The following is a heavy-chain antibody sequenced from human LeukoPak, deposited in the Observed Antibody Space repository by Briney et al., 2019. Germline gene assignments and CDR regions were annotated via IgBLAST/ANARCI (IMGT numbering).Heavy chain of an antibody. CDR3: TREGAYCGGDCYYDAFDI. CDR2: IRSKAYGGTT. CDR1: GFTFGDYA. D-gene: IGHD2-21*02. V-gene: IGHV3-49*04. J-gene: IGHJ3*02. Sequence: GGSLRLSCTASGFTFGDYAMSWVRQAPGKGLEWVGFIRSKAYGGTTEYAASVKGRFTISRDDSKSIAYLQMNSPKTEDTAVYYCTREGAYCGGDCYYDAFDIWGQGTMVTVSS.